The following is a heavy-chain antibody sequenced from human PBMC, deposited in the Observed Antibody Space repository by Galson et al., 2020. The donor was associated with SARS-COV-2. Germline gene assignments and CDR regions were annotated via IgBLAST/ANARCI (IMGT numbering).Heavy chain of an antibody. CDR1: GFIFTSYS. D-gene: IGHD3-22*01. J-gene: IGHJ5*02. V-gene: IGHV3-48*04. Sequence: GESLKISCAASGFIFTSYSMNWVRQAPGKGLECISYISSSSSTIYYADSVKGRFTISRDNAKNTLYLQMNSLRAEDTAVYYCARGFHRRVYDGSCPASGPWGQGALVTVSS. CDR2: ISSSSSTI. CDR3: ARGFHRRVYDGSCPASGP.